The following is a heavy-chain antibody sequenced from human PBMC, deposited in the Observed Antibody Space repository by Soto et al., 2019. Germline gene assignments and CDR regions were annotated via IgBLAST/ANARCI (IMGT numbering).Heavy chain of an antibody. CDR3: AGCVGAVAGST. D-gene: IGHD6-19*01. J-gene: IGHJ5*02. CDR2: IRGDGGEK. Sequence: EVQLVESGGGLVQPGESLRLSCVASGFTFSTSWMSWVRQAPGKGPEWVANIRGDGGEKYYAYSVKGRFTISRDNAKTSLLLEMNSLRAEDTALYLCAGCVGAVAGSTWGQGTLFTVSS. V-gene: IGHV3-7*03. CDR1: GFTFSTSW.